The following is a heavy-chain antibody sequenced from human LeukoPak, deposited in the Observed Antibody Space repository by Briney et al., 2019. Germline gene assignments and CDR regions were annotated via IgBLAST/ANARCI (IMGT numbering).Heavy chain of an antibody. CDR1: GYTFTSYA. CDR2: INTNTGNP. CDR3: ARRSIPLYYYGSGSYFFY. Sequence: ASVKVSCKASGYTFTSYAMNWVRQAPGQGLEWMGWINTNTGNPTYAQGFTGRFVFSLDTSVSTAYLQISSLKAEDTAVYYCARRSIPLYYYGSGSYFFYWGQGTLVTVSS. J-gene: IGHJ4*02. V-gene: IGHV7-4-1*02. D-gene: IGHD3-10*01.